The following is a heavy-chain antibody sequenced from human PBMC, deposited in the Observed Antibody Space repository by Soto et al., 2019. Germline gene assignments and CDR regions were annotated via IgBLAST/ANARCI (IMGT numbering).Heavy chain of an antibody. CDR1: GGSFSGYY. J-gene: IGHJ5*02. V-gene: IGHV4-34*01. D-gene: IGHD3-10*01. CDR3: AREAWLSWFDP. CDR2: INHSGST. Sequence: QVQLQQWGAGLLKPSETLSLTCAVYGGSFSGYYWSWIRQPPGKGLEWIGEINHSGSTNYTPSLKSRVTISVDTSKNQFSLKLSSVTAADTAVYYCAREAWLSWFDPWGQGTLVTVSS.